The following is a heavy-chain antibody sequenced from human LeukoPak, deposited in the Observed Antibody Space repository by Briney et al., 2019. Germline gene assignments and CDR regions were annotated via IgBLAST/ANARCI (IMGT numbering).Heavy chain of an antibody. CDR2: IRGSGGGT. Sequence: GGSLRLSCAASGFTFNSYAMSWVRQAPGKGLEWVSAIRGSGGGTYYADSVKGRFTISRDNSKNTLYLQMNSLRDEDTALYYCAKAGIGVVGYFDYWGQGTRVTVSS. J-gene: IGHJ4*02. D-gene: IGHD6-19*01. CDR3: AKAGIGVVGYFDY. CDR1: GFTFNSYA. V-gene: IGHV3-23*01.